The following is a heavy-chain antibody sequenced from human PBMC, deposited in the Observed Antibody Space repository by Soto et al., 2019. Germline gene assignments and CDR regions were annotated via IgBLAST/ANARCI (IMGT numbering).Heavy chain of an antibody. CDR2: IYSGGYT. CDR1: GFTVSNNY. V-gene: IGHV3-53*05. D-gene: IGHD2-2*01. CDR3: ARSTSNWFDP. Sequence: GGSLRLSCAVSGFTVSNNYMSWVRQAPGKGLEGVSVIYSGGYTAYGDSVKGRFTISRDNSKNTLYLQMNSLQICSLKAEDTAVYYCARSTSNWFDPWGQGTLVTVSS. J-gene: IGHJ5*02.